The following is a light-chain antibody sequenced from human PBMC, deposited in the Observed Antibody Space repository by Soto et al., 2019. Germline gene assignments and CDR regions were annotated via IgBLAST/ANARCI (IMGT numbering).Light chain of an antibody. V-gene: IGKV3D-15*01. J-gene: IGKJ4*01. CDR2: GAY. CDR3: QPYNNWPPLT. Sequence: EIVMTQSPATLSVSAGERVTLSCRASQSVSSNLAWYQQKPGQAPRLLIYGAYTRATGIPARFSGSGSGTVFTLTISSLQSADVAVYYCQPYNNWPPLTFGGGTKVEIK. CDR1: QSVSSN.